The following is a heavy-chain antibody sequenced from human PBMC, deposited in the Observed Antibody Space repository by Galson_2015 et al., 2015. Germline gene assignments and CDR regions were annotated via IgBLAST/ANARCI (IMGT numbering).Heavy chain of an antibody. CDR2: IVPSDSYT. CDR3: ARHVEGGAGKINWFDP. Sequence: QSGAEVKKPGESLRISCKGSGYSFTSYWISWVRQMPGKGLEWMGRIVPSDSYTNYSPSFQGHVTISADKSISTAYLQWSSLKASDTAMYYCARHVEGGAGKINWFDPWGQGTLVTVSS. J-gene: IGHJ5*02. D-gene: IGHD6-19*01. CDR1: GYSFTSYW. V-gene: IGHV5-10-1*01.